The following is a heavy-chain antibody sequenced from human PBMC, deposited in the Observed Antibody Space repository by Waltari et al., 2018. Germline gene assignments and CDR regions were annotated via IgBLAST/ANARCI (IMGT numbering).Heavy chain of an antibody. V-gene: IGHV5-51*01. CDR3: ARSWMATMNLGWFDP. CDR1: GYSFTSYW. Sequence: EVQLVQSGAEVKKPGESLKISCKGSGYSFTSYWIGWVRQMPGKGLEWMWIIYPCDSDTRYSPSFQGQVTISADKSISTAYLEWSSLKASDTAMDYCARSWMATMNLGWFDPWGQGTLVTVSS. D-gene: IGHD5-12*01. J-gene: IGHJ5*02. CDR2: IYPCDSDT.